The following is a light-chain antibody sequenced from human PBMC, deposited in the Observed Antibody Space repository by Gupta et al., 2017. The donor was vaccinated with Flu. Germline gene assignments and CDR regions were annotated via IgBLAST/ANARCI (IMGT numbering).Light chain of an antibody. V-gene: IGLV2-14*01. J-gene: IGLJ3*02. CDR1: SSDVGGYNY. Sequence: QYALTKHDSVFGSPGRSTTTPCTGTSSDVGGYNYVSWYQQHPGKAPKLMIYEVSNRPSGVSDRFSGSKSGNTASLTISGLQAEDEADYYCSSYTSSSTVVFGGGTKLTVL. CDR3: SSYTSSSTVV. CDR2: EVS.